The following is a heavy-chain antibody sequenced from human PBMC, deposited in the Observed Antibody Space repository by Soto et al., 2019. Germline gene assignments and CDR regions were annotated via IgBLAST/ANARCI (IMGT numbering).Heavy chain of an antibody. J-gene: IGHJ3*02. CDR2: ISAYNGNT. Sequence: QVQLVQSGAEVKKPGASVKVSCKASGYTFTSYGISWVRQAPGQGLEWMGWISAYNGNTNYAQKLQGRVTMTTDTSTSTAYMELRSLRSDDTAVYYCARGVSDIVVVVAATPNDAFDIWGQGTMVTVSS. V-gene: IGHV1-18*01. D-gene: IGHD2-15*01. CDR3: ARGVSDIVVVVAATPNDAFDI. CDR1: GYTFTSYG.